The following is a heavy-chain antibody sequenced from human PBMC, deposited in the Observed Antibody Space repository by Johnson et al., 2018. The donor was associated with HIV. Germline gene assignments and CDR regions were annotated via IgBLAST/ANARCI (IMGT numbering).Heavy chain of an antibody. D-gene: IGHD6-13*01. CDR3: AFEEPYSAAAGIDAFDI. CDR2: IGYDGSTI. V-gene: IGHV3-33*03. J-gene: IGHJ3*02. CDR1: GFTFSNFV. Sequence: QVQLVESGGGVVQPGRSLRLSCEASGFTFSNFVMHWVRQAPGKGLEWVAVIGYDGSTIYYAASVKGRSTISRDNAKNSLYLQMNRLRAEDTAVYYCAFEEPYSAAAGIDAFDIWGQGTMVTVSS.